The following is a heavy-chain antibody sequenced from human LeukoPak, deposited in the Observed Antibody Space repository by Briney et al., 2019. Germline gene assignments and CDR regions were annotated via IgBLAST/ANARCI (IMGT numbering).Heavy chain of an antibody. CDR2: INPNSGGT. Sequence: GASVTVSFTASGYTFTVYYMHWVRQAPGQGQARVGCINPNSGGTNYAQKFQGRVTMTRDTSISTAYMELSRLRSDDTAVYYCARVIGDYDFWSGYYWFDPWGQGTLVTVSS. V-gene: IGHV1-2*02. J-gene: IGHJ5*02. CDR1: GYTFTVYY. D-gene: IGHD3-3*01. CDR3: ARVIGDYDFWSGYYWFDP.